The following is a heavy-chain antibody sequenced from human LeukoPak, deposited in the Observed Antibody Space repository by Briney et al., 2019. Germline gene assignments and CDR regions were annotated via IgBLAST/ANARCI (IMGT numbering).Heavy chain of an antibody. D-gene: IGHD2-2*01. CDR1: GFTFSSYA. CDR3: AREAGNCSSTSCFINWSDP. CDR2: ISYDGSNK. V-gene: IGHV3-30*01. J-gene: IGHJ5*02. Sequence: GRSLRLSCAASGFTFSSYAMHWVRQAPGKGLEWVAVISYDGSNKYYADSVKGRFTISRDNSKSTLYLQMNSLRAEDTAVYYCAREAGNCSSTSCFINWSDPWGQGTLVTVSS.